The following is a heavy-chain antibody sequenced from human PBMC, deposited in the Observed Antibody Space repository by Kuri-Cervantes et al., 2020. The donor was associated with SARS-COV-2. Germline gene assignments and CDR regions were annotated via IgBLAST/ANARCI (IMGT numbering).Heavy chain of an antibody. CDR3: ARTGVVPAAPYYYYGMDV. V-gene: IGHV3-74*01. CDR2: INPDGSYT. D-gene: IGHD2-2*01. Sequence: GESLKISCAASGFTFSGHWIHWVRQAPGKGLVWVSRINPDGSYTNNADSVKGRFTLSRDNAKNTLYLQMNSLRAEDTAVYYCARTGVVPAAPYYYYGMDVWGQGTTVTVSS. CDR1: GFTFSGHW. J-gene: IGHJ6*02.